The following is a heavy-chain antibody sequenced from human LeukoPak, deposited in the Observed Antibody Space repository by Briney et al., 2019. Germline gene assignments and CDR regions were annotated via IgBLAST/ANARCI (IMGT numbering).Heavy chain of an antibody. J-gene: IGHJ3*02. D-gene: IGHD2-2*01. CDR2: IRYDGSNK. Sequence: TGGSLRLSCAASGFTFSSYGMHWVRQAPGKGLEWVAFIRYDGSNKYYADSVKGRFTISRDNSKNTLYLQMNSLRAEDTAVYYCARELIVVVPAAIGAFDIWGQGTMVTVSS. CDR3: ARELIVVVPAAIGAFDI. CDR1: GFTFSSYG. V-gene: IGHV3-30*02.